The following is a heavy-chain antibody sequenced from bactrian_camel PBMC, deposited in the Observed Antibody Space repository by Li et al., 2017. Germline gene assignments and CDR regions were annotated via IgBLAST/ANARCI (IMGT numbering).Heavy chain of an antibody. CDR3: AGRDWGTVGSWSDFNF. CDR2: VYTKSGRT. Sequence: DVQLVESGGGSVRAGGSLTLSCVASRDTKRSVTMAWFRQHPGRERGGVASVYTKSGRTYYVASVKGRFTISKDNGKNTLFLQMNNLKPDDTAMYFCAGRDWGTVGSWSDFNFWGQGTQVTVS. CDR1: RDTKRSVT. D-gene: IGHD5*01. V-gene: IGHV3S59*01. J-gene: IGHJ4*01.